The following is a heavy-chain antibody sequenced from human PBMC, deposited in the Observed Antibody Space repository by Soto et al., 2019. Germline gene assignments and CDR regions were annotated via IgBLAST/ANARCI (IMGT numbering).Heavy chain of an antibody. CDR2: IYWDDDK. Sequence: QITLKESGPTLVKPTQTLTLTCTFSGFSLSTSEVGVGWIRQPPGKALEWLALIYWDDDKRYSPSLKSRLTITKDTSKNQVVLTMTNMDPVDTATYYRAHRFDWYYFDYWGQGPLVTVSS. V-gene: IGHV2-5*02. CDR3: AHRFDWYYFDY. D-gene: IGHD3-9*01. CDR1: GFSLSTSEVG. J-gene: IGHJ4*02.